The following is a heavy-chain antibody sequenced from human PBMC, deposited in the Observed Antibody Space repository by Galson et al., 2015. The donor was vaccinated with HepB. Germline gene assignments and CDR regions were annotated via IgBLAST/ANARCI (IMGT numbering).Heavy chain of an antibody. J-gene: IGHJ4*02. V-gene: IGHV1-46*01. CDR1: GYTFTSYY. CDR3: ARQYDDYSNYGLGYYFDY. Sequence: SVKVSCKASGYTFTSYYMHWVRQAPGQGLEWMGIINPSGGSTSYAQKFQGRVTMTRDTSTSTVYMELSSLRSEDTAVYYCARQYDDYSNYGLGYYFDYWGQGTLVTVSS. D-gene: IGHD4-11*01. CDR2: INPSGGST.